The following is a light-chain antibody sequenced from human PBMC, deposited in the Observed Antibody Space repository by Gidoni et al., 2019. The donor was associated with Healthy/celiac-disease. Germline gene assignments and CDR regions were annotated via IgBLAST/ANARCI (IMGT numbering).Light chain of an antibody. J-gene: IGKJ4*01. CDR2: KAS. CDR1: QSISSW. CDR3: QQYNSYALT. Sequence: DIQMTQSPSTLSASVGDRVTITCRASQSISSWLAWYQPKPGKAPKLLIYKASSLESGVPSRFSGSGSGTEFTLTISSLQPDDFATYSCQQYNSYALTFGGGTKVEIK. V-gene: IGKV1-5*03.